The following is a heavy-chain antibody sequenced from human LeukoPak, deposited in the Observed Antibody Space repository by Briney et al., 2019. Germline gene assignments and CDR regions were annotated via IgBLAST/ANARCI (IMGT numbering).Heavy chain of an antibody. CDR2: ISSSSSYI. CDR1: GFTFGDYA. D-gene: IGHD3-10*01. CDR3: AREPQYYDSGNHYNYYGPDAFDI. V-gene: IGHV3-21*01. J-gene: IGHJ3*02. Sequence: PGGSLRLSCTASGFTFGDYAMSWVRQAPGKGLEWVSSISSSSSYIYYVDSVKGRFTISRDNAKNSLYLQFHSLRAEDTAMYYCAREPQYYDSGNHYNYYGPDAFDIWGQGTMVTVSS.